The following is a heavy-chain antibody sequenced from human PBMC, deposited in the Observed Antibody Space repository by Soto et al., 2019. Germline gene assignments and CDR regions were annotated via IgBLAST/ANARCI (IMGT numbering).Heavy chain of an antibody. J-gene: IGHJ6*03. CDR3: AREGPYPENHRLLHKCYYYYYMVV. CDR1: GFTVSSNY. CDR2: IYSGGST. Sequence: PGGSLRLSCAASGFTVSSNYMSWVRQAPGKGLEWVSVIYSGGSTYYADSVKGRFTISRDNSKNTLYLQMNSLRAEDTAVHYCAREGPYPENHRLLHKCYYYYYMVVWGKGTTVTVSS. V-gene: IGHV3-66*01. D-gene: IGHD3-22*01.